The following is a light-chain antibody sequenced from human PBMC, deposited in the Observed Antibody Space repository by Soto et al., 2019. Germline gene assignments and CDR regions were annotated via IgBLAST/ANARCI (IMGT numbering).Light chain of an antibody. CDR2: GAS. J-gene: IGKJ1*01. CDR3: QQYNNWPPWT. Sequence: EIVMKQSPATLSVSPGERATLSCRASQSVSSNLAWYQQKPGQAPRLLSYGASTRATGIPARFSGSGSGTAFTLTISSLQSEDFAVYYCQQYNNWPPWTFGQGTKVELK. CDR1: QSVSSN. V-gene: IGKV3-15*01.